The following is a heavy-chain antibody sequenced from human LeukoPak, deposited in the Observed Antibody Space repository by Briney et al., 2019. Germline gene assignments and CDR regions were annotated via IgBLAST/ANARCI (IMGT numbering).Heavy chain of an antibody. CDR2: IYSGGST. J-gene: IGHJ4*02. CDR3: ARVSDGWFAFDY. V-gene: IGHV3-53*01. D-gene: IGHD6-19*01. Sequence: TGGSLRLSWAASGXIVSSNYMSWVRQAPGKGLECVSVIYSGGSTYYADSVKGRFTISRDNSKNTLYLQMNSLRGEDTAVYYCARVSDGWFAFDYWGQGILVTVSS. CDR1: GXIVSSNY.